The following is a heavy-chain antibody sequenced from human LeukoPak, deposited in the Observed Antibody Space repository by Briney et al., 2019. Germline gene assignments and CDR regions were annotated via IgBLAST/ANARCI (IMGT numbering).Heavy chain of an antibody. CDR1: RYPFTSSY. J-gene: IGHJ4*02. CDR3: ARAQLLWFGEPTIDY. D-gene: IGHD3-10*01. Sequence: PVKLSYKASRYPFTSSYTHWVRQTPGQRLDWRGWINPNSGGTNYAQKFQGRVTMTRDTSISTAYMELSRLRSDDTAVYYCARAQLLWFGEPTIDYWGQGTLVTVSS. CDR2: INPNSGGT. V-gene: IGHV1-2*02.